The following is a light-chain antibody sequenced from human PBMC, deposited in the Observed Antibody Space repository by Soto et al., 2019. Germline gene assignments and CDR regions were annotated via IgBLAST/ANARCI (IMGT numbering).Light chain of an antibody. CDR3: QQYGSSPRT. V-gene: IGKV3-20*01. J-gene: IGKJ1*01. CDR1: QSVIRY. CDR2: GAS. Sequence: LALTPRPCAPLSSRASQSVIRYLAWYQQKPGKAPRLLIYGASSRATGIPDRFSGSGSGTDFTLTISRLEPEDFALYYCQQYGSSPRTFGQGTKVDI.